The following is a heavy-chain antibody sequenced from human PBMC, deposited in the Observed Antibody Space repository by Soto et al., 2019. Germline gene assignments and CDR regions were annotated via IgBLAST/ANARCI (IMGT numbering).Heavy chain of an antibody. V-gene: IGHV4-4*02. CDR3: ASRDPGTSVDY. D-gene: IGHD1-7*01. CDR2: IYRTGST. J-gene: IGHJ4*02. CDR1: GASFTSNDW. Sequence: PSETLSLTCAVSGASFTSNDWWTWVRQPPGRGLEWIGEIYRTGSTNYNPSLKSRVTISLGKSENQFSLKVTSLTAADTAVYYCASRDPGTSVDYWGQGTLVTVSS.